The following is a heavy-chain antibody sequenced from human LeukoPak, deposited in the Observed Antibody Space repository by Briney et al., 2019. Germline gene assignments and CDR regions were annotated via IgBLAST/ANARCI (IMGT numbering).Heavy chain of an antibody. CDR2: ISYDGSNK. Sequence: PGRSLRLSCAASGFTFSSYGMHWVRQAPGKGLEWVAVISYDGSNKYYADSVKGRFSISRDNAKKSLYLQMNSLRAEDTAFYYCARGYSRSGAFDIGGQGTMVTVSS. CDR1: GFTFSSYG. D-gene: IGHD4-11*01. V-gene: IGHV3-30*03. J-gene: IGHJ3*02. CDR3: ARGYSRSGAFDI.